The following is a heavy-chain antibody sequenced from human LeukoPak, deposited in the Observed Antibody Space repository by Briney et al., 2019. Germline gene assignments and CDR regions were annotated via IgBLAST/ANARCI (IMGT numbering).Heavy chain of an antibody. Sequence: ASVKVSFKASGYTFTSYDINWVRQATGQGLEWMGWMNPNSGNTGYAQKFQGRVTMTRNTSISTAYMELSSLRSEDTAVYYCARGDRYDFWSGYYTRYGMDVWGQGTTVTVSS. J-gene: IGHJ6*02. V-gene: IGHV1-8*01. CDR3: ARGDRYDFWSGYYTRYGMDV. D-gene: IGHD3-3*01. CDR1: GYTFTSYD. CDR2: MNPNSGNT.